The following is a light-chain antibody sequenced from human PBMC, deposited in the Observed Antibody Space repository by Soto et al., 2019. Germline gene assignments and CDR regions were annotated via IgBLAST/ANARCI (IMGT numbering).Light chain of an antibody. Sequence: IQSAHSPSSLSASLGDIVTITFRASQSISSFLNWYQQKLGKAPKLLIYVASSLQSGVPSRFSGRGSGTDFTLTISSLQPEDFATYYCQQANSFPLPFGGGTKVDI. CDR2: VAS. J-gene: IGKJ4*01. CDR1: QSISSF. V-gene: IGKV1-39*01. CDR3: QQANSFPLP.